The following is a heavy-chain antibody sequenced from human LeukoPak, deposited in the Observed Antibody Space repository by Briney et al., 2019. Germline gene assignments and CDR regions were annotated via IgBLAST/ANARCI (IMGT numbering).Heavy chain of an antibody. CDR3: ARGLLFGYCSSTSCYRRTGNWFDP. Sequence: ASVKVSCKTSGYTFTSFYIHWVRQAPGQGLEWMGVINPSGGSTSYSQKFQGRVTMTRDTSTSTVYMQLSSLRSEDTAVYYCARGLLFGYCSSTSCYRRTGNWFDPWGQGTLVTVSS. CDR2: INPSGGST. J-gene: IGHJ5*02. V-gene: IGHV1-46*01. D-gene: IGHD2-2*01. CDR1: GYTFTSFY.